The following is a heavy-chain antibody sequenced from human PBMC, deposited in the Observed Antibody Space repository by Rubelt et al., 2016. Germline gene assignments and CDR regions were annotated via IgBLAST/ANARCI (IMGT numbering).Heavy chain of an antibody. Sequence: LSLTCAVSGGSISSSNWWSWVRQPPGKGLEWIGEIYHSGSTNYNPSLKSRVTISVDKSKNQFSLKLSSVTAADPAVYYCARIPTATVTTVELVWYACDIWGQGTMVTVSS. V-gene: IGHV4-4*02. CDR1: GGSISSSNW. D-gene: IGHD4-17*01. J-gene: IGHJ3*02. CDR3: ARIPTATVTTVELVWYACDI. CDR2: IYHSGST.